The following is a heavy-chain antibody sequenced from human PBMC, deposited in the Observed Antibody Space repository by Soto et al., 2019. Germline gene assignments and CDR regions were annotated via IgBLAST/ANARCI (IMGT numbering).Heavy chain of an antibody. CDR2: IIPILGIA. V-gene: IGHV1-69*04. D-gene: IGHD6-19*01. CDR1: GGTFSSYT. J-gene: IGHJ4*02. Sequence: SVKVSCKASGGTFSSYTISWVRQAPGQGLEWMGRIIPILGIANYAQKFQGRVTITADKSTSTAYMELRSLRSDDTAVYYCARDKRLAHFDYWGQGTLVTVSS. CDR3: ARDKRLAHFDY.